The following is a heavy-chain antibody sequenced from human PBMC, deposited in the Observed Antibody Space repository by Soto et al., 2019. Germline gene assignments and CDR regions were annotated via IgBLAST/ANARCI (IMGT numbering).Heavy chain of an antibody. CDR1: GGSISSGGYY. J-gene: IGHJ4*02. CDR2: IYYSGST. Sequence: SETLSLTCTVSGGSISSGGYYWSWIRQHPGKGLEWIGYIYYSGSTYYNPSLKSRVTISVDTSKNQFSLKLSSVTAADTAVYYCARGPAYDSSGYYYSLDYWGQGTLVTVSS. D-gene: IGHD3-22*01. CDR3: ARGPAYDSSGYYYSLDY. V-gene: IGHV4-31*03.